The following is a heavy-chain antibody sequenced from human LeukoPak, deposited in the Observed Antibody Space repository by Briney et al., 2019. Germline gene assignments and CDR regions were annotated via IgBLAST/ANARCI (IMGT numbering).Heavy chain of an antibody. CDR2: VSGSGGNT. D-gene: IGHD4-23*01. V-gene: IGHV3-23*01. CDR3: AKSIRWKGFDS. J-gene: IGHJ4*02. Sequence: GSLRLSCAASGFTFSGYGMTWVRQAPGKGLEWVSGVSGSGGNTYYADSVKGRFTISRDNSKNTMYLQMNSLRVEDTAVYYCAKSIRWKGFDSWGQGALVAVSS. CDR1: GFTFSGYG.